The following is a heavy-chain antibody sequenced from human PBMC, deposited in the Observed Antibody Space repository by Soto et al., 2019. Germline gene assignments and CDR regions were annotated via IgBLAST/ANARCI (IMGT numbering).Heavy chain of an antibody. V-gene: IGHV5-10-1*01. CDR1: EDSFTSYC. CDR3: ARLGRWTSYYGMDV. J-gene: IGHJ6*02. Sequence: EFLKIPCKGFEDSFTSYCISWVSQMPGKGLEWMGRIDPSDSYTNYSPSFQGHVTISADKSISTAYLQWSSLKASDTAMYYCARLGRWTSYYGMDVWGQGTTVTVSS. CDR2: IDPSDSYT. D-gene: IGHD1-1*01.